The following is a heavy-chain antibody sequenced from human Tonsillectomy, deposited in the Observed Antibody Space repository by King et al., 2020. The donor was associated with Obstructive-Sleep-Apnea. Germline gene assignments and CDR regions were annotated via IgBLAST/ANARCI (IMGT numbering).Heavy chain of an antibody. Sequence: QLVQSGGGLVQPGGSLRLSCAASGFTLSDHYMDWVRQAPGKGLEWVGRTRNKANSYTTENAASVKGRFTISRDDSKNSLNLQMNSLKTEDTAVYYCVRGDGITFGGVIAPDDAFDIWGQGTMVTVSS. CDR3: VRGDGITFGGVIAPDDAFDI. CDR2: TRNKANSYTT. V-gene: IGHV3-72*01. J-gene: IGHJ3*02. CDR1: GFTLSDHY. D-gene: IGHD3-16*02.